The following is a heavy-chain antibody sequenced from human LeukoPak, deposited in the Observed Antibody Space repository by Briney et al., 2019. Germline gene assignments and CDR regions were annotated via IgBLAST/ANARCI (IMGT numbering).Heavy chain of an antibody. D-gene: IGHD3-3*01. CDR1: GGSISSGGYY. CDR2: IYYSGRT. Sequence: PSETLSLTCTVSGGSISSGGYYWSWIRQHPGKGLEWIGYIYYSGRTYYNPSLKSRVTISVDTSKNQFSLKLSSVTAADTAVYYCARESARGYDFWSGPDAFDIWGQGTMVTVSS. J-gene: IGHJ3*02. CDR3: ARESARGYDFWSGPDAFDI. V-gene: IGHV4-61*08.